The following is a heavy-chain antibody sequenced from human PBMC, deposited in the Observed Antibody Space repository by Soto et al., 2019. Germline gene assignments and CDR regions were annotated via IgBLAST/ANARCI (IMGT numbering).Heavy chain of an antibody. CDR1: GFSLSTSGVG. J-gene: IGHJ5*02. Sequence: ESGPTLVNPTQTLTLTCTFSGFSLSTSGVGVGWIRQPPGKALEWLALIYWNDDKRYSPSLKSRLTITKDTSKNQVVLTMTNMDPVDTATYYCARADPFGWYSSSSRGNWFDPWGQGTLVTVSS. V-gene: IGHV2-5*01. CDR3: ARADPFGWYSSSSRGNWFDP. D-gene: IGHD6-6*01. CDR2: IYWNDDK.